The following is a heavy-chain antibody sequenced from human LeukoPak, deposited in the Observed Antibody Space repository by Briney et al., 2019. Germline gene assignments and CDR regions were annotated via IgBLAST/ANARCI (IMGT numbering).Heavy chain of an antibody. Sequence: SETLSLTCTVSGYSISSGYYWGWIRQPPGKGLEWIGSIYHSGSTYYNPSLKSRVTISVDTSKNQFSLKLSSVTAADTAVYYCARVSYYYDPDGFDFWGQGIMVTVSS. CDR1: GYSISSGYY. V-gene: IGHV4-38-2*02. CDR2: IYHSGST. CDR3: ARVSYYYDPDGFDF. D-gene: IGHD3-22*01. J-gene: IGHJ3*01.